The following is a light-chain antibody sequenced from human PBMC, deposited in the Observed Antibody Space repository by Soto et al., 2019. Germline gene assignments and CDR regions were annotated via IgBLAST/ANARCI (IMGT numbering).Light chain of an antibody. CDR2: DAF. CDR1: QSVGSS. Sequence: EIVVTHSQATLSLSPGERATLSCRASQSVGSSLAWYQQRPGQAPRLLIYDAFIRATGIPARFSGSESGTDFTLTISSLEPEDFAVYYCQQRSNWPLTFGQGTRLEIK. CDR3: QQRSNWPLT. V-gene: IGKV3-11*01. J-gene: IGKJ5*01.